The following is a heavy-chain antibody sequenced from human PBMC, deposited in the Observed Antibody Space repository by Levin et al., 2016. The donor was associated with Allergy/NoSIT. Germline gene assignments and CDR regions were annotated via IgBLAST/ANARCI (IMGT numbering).Heavy chain of an antibody. CDR1: GFTFSSYG. D-gene: IGHD1-26*01. Sequence: GGSLRLSCAASGFTFSSYGMHWVRQAPGKGLEWVAVIWYDGSNKYYADSVKGRFTISRDNSKNTLYLQMNSLRAEDTAVYYCASGRSYDVNYFDYWGQGTLVTVSS. V-gene: IGHV3-33*01. CDR2: IWYDGSNK. J-gene: IGHJ4*02. CDR3: ASGRSYDVNYFDY.